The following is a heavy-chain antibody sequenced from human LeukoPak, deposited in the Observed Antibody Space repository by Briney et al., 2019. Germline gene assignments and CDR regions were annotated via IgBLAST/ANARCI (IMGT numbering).Heavy chain of an antibody. V-gene: IGHV3-7*05. CDR2: INPDGSDK. Sequence: GGSLRLSCAASGFTFSNYWMTWIRQAPGKGLEWVASINPDGSDKHYVGSVEGRFTISKDNAKNSLYLQMNSLRAEDTAVYYCTKSGGDWYEGEYWGQGALVTVSS. D-gene: IGHD2-21*02. J-gene: IGHJ4*02. CDR3: TKSGGDWYEGEY. CDR1: GFTFSNYW.